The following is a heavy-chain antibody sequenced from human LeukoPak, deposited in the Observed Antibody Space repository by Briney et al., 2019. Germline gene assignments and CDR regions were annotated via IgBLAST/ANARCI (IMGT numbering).Heavy chain of an antibody. Sequence: GGSLRLSCAASGFTVSSNYMSWVRQAPGKGLEWDSVIYSGGSTYYADSVKGRFTISRDNSKNTLYLQMNSLRAEDTAVYYCAREGRTHHYYYYGMDVWGQGTTVTVSS. V-gene: IGHV3-66*01. CDR3: AREGRTHHYYYYGMDV. J-gene: IGHJ6*02. CDR1: GFTVSSNY. CDR2: IYSGGST.